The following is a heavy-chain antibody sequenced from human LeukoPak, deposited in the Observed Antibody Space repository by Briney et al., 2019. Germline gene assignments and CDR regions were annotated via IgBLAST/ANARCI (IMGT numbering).Heavy chain of an antibody. CDR2: LDPEDGET. CDR3: ATIFTMVPAADILDY. V-gene: IGHV1-24*01. CDR1: GYTLTELS. D-gene: IGHD2-2*01. J-gene: IGHJ4*02. Sequence: EASVKVSCKVSGYTLTELSMHWVRQAPGKGLEWMGGLDPEDGETIYAQKFQGRVTMTEDTSTDTAYMELSSLRSEDTAVYYCATIFTMVPAADILDYWGQGTLVTVSS.